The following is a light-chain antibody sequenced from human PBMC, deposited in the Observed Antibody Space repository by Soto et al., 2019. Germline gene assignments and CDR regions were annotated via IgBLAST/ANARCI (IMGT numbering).Light chain of an antibody. V-gene: IGKV1-5*02. CDR1: QSVSTR. J-gene: IGKJ1*01. CDR3: QQYTENSGT. Sequence: DIQMTQSPSSLSASVGDRVTIICRASQSVSTRLAWYQQKPGKAPKVLIYDASSWAGGVPSRFSGSESGTEFTLTISSLQPDDIATYYCQQYTENSGTFGQGTKVDI. CDR2: DAS.